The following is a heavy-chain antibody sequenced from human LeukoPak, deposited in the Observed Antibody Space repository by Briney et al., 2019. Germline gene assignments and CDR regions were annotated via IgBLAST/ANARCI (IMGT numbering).Heavy chain of an antibody. Sequence: SQTLSLTCAVSGASVTSGSFCWAWIRQAGKGLEWIGRIHPSGSTNYNPSLSSRLTISLDISNNQFSLKLSSVTAADTAVYYCARSPPYCSSPGCYLDWFDPWGQGTLVTVSS. CDR2: IHPSGST. V-gene: IGHV4-61*02. J-gene: IGHJ5*02. CDR3: ARSPPYCSSPGCYLDWFDP. CDR1: GASVTSGSFC. D-gene: IGHD2-2*01.